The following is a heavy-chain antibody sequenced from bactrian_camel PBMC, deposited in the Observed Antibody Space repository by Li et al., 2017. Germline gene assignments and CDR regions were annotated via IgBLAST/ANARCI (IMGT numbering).Heavy chain of an antibody. J-gene: IGHJ4*01. CDR3: AADHNRGCMGWPTVEYDI. CDR1: GYTYNRDC. D-gene: IGHD3*01. CDR2: IATGSGNT. Sequence: QVQLVESGGGSVEAGGSLRLSCEASGYTYNRDCMAWFRQAPGKEREGVARIATGSGNTYYADSVKGRFTISQDNAKNTVYLQMNSLKPEDTAMYYCAADHNRGCMGWPTVEYDITGQGTQVTVS. V-gene: IGHV3S1*01.